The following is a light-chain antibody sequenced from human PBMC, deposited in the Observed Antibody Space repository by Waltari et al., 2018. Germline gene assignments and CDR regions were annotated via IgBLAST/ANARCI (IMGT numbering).Light chain of an antibody. CDR1: TSNIGVNF. J-gene: IGLJ3*02. Sequence: QSVLTQPPSASGTPGQRVTISCSGSTSNIGVNFVYWYQQFPGTDPKRRIYRNNQRPSGVPDRFSGPKSGTSASLAISGLRAEDEADYYCAACDDSLSGPVFGGGTELTVL. CDR2: RNN. CDR3: AACDDSLSGPV. V-gene: IGLV1-47*01.